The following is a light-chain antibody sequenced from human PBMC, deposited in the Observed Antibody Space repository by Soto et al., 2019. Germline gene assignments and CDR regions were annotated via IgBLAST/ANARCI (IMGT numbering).Light chain of an antibody. Sequence: EIVLTQSPGILSLSPGERATLSCRASQSVSNDFLAWYQQKPGQAPRLLMYGASNRATGIPDRFSGSGSGTDFTLTISRLEPEDFAVYYCQQYGSSPTFGQGTRLEIK. CDR2: GAS. CDR1: QSVSNDF. CDR3: QQYGSSPT. J-gene: IGKJ5*01. V-gene: IGKV3-20*01.